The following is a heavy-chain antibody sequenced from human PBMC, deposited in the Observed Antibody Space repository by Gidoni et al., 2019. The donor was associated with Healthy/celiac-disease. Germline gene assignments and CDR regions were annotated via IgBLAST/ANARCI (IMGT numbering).Heavy chain of an antibody. CDR3: ARHPRGYCSGGSCYSEGWFDP. CDR1: GGSISSRSYY. D-gene: IGHD2-15*01. Sequence: QLQESGPGLVKPSETLSLTCTVSGGSISSRSYYWGWIRQPPGKGLEWIGSIYYSGSTYYNPSLKSRVTISVDTSKNQFSLKLSSVTAADTAVYYCARHPRGYCSGGSCYSEGWFDPWGQGTLVTVSS. CDR2: IYYSGST. V-gene: IGHV4-39*01. J-gene: IGHJ5*02.